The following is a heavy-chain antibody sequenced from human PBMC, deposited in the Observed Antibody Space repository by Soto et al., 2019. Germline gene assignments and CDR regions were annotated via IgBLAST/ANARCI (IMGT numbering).Heavy chain of an antibody. CDR3: AGDHNWAFDY. V-gene: IGHV3-33*01. CDR2: VWNDGINK. D-gene: IGHD1-20*01. CDR1: GFIFSAYG. Sequence: QGQLVESGGGVVQPGGSLRLSCAASGFIFSAYGIHWVRQAPGKGLEWVSIVWNDGINKYYAYSGKGRFTICRDKFKNGVDLQMTCMRDDDTAVYYCAGDHNWAFDYWGQGIPVSASS. J-gene: IGHJ4*02.